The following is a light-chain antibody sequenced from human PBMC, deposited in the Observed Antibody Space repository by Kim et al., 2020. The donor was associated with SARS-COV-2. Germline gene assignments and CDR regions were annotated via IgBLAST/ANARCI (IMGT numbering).Light chain of an antibody. CDR3: QQYNSPSFT. Sequence: DIVMTQSPDSLAVSLGERATINCKSSQSLIYSFNNKNYLAWYQQKPGQPPKLLIYWASTRESGVPDRFSGSGSGTDFTLTISSLQAEDAAVYYCQQYNSPSFTFGPGTKVDIK. V-gene: IGKV4-1*01. CDR2: WAS. CDR1: QSLIYSFNNKNY. J-gene: IGKJ3*01.